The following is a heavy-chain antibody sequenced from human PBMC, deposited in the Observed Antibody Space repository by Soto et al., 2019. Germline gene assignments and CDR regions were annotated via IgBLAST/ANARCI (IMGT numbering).Heavy chain of an antibody. CDR2: ISYDGSNK. CDR1: GFTFSSYG. D-gene: IGHD3-16*02. Sequence: GGSLRLSCAASGFTFSSYGMHWARQAPGKGLEWVAVISYDGSNKYYADSVKGRFTISRDNSKNTLYLQMNSLRAEDTAVYYCAKDRGIIVKAGDAFDVWGQGTKVTVSS. V-gene: IGHV3-30*18. J-gene: IGHJ3*01. CDR3: AKDRGIIVKAGDAFDV.